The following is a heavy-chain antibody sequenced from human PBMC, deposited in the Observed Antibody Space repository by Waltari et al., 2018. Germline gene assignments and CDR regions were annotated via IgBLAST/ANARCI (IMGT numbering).Heavy chain of an antibody. CDR2: ISWNSGSI. CDR3: AKGALYSSSWSPFDY. D-gene: IGHD6-13*01. CDR1: GFTFDDYA. Sequence: EVQLVESGGGLVQPGRSLRLSCAASGFTFDDYAMHWVRQAPGKGLEWVAGISWNSGSIGYADSVKGRFTISRDNAKNSLYLQMNSLRAEDTALYYCAKGALYSSSWSPFDYWGQGTLVTVSS. V-gene: IGHV3-9*01. J-gene: IGHJ4*02.